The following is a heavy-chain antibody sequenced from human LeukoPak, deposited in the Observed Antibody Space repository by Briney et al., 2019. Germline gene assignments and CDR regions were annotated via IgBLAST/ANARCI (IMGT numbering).Heavy chain of an antibody. J-gene: IGHJ4*02. CDR1: GGSISSSSYY. Sequence: PSETLSLTCTVSGGSISSSSYYWGWIRQPPGKGLEWIGSIYYSGSIYYNRSLKSRVTISVDTSKNQFSLNLSSVTAADTAVYYCARLYYDSSGYYQICYFDYWGQGTLVTVSS. CDR2: IYYSGSI. D-gene: IGHD3-22*01. CDR3: ARLYYDSSGYYQICYFDY. V-gene: IGHV4-39*01.